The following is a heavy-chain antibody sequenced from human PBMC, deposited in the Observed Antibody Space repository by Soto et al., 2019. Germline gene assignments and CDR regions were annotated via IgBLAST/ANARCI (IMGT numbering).Heavy chain of an antibody. J-gene: IGHJ6*02. CDR3: ARDQRSVTGAYYYYGMDV. CDR1: GFTVSSNY. Sequence: EVQLVESGGGLVQPGGSLRLSCAASGFTVSSNYMSWVRQAPGKGLEWVSVIYSGGSTYYADSVKGRFTISRDNSKNTRYLQMNSLRAEDTAVYYCARDQRSVTGAYYYYGMDVWGQGTTVTVSS. V-gene: IGHV3-66*01. CDR2: IYSGGST. D-gene: IGHD1-1*01.